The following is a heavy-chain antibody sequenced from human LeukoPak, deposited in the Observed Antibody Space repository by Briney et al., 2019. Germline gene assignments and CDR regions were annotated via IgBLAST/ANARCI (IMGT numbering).Heavy chain of an antibody. D-gene: IGHD7-27*01. V-gene: IGHV1-8*01. J-gene: IGHJ4*02. CDR2: MSPNSGNT. CDR3: ARGPPNWGYDY. CDR1: GYTFTSYD. Sequence: ASVKVSCKASGYTFTSYDINWVRQATGQGPEWMGWMSPNSGNTGYAQKFQGRVTMTRSTSMSAAYMELSSLRSEDTAVYYCARGPPNWGYDYWGQGTLVTVSS.